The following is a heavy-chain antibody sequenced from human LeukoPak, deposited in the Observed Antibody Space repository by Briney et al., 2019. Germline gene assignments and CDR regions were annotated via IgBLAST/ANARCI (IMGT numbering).Heavy chain of an antibody. D-gene: IGHD1-26*01. V-gene: IGHV4-39*07. Sequence: SETLSLTCTVSGGSISSSIYYWGWIRQAPGKGLEWIGSSHYSGSTYYNPSLKSRVTISVDSSKNQFSLTLSSVTAADTAVYYCARDSGSYSGVDCWGQGTLVTVSS. CDR3: ARDSGSYSGVDC. J-gene: IGHJ4*02. CDR1: GGSISSSIYY. CDR2: SHYSGST.